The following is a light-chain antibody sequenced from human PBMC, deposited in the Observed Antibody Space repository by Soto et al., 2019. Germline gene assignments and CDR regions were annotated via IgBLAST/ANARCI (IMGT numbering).Light chain of an antibody. J-gene: IGKJ4*01. CDR1: QGISTY. CDR3: QQLNGYQLT. Sequence: DIQLTQSPSFLSASAGDRVTITCRASQGISTYLAWYQQKPGKAPKLLIYSASTLQSGVPSRFSGSGSGTEFNRTINSLQPEDFATYYCQQLNGYQLTFGGGTKVEIK. V-gene: IGKV1-9*01. CDR2: SAS.